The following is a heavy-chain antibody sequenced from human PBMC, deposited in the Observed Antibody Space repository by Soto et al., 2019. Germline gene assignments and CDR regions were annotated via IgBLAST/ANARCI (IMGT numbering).Heavy chain of an antibody. D-gene: IGHD6-6*01. CDR1: GYSISSGYY. J-gene: IGHJ4*02. V-gene: IGHV4-38-2*01. CDR2: IYHSGST. Sequence: SETLSLTCAVSGYSISSGYYWGWIRQPPGKGLEWIGSIYHSGSTYYNPSLKSRVTISVDTSKNQFSLKLSSVTAADTAVYYCARASPAARSPKYYFDYWGQGTLVTV. CDR3: ARASPAARSPKYYFDY.